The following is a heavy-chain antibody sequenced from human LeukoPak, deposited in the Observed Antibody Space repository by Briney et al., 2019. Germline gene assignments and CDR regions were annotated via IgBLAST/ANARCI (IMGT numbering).Heavy chain of an antibody. D-gene: IGHD1-26*01. J-gene: IGHJ3*02. CDR2: INPNSGGI. Sequence: ASVKVSCKASGYTFTGYYMHWVRQAPGQRLEWMGWINPNSGGINDAQKLQGRVTLSRDTSISTAYMELSRLRDDDTAVYYSARSTLYSGSYSAFDIWAQGTMVSVSS. V-gene: IGHV1-2*02. CDR3: ARSTLYSGSYSAFDI. CDR1: GYTFTGYY.